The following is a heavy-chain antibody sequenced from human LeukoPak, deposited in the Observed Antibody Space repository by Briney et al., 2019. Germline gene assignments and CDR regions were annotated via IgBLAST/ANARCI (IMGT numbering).Heavy chain of an antibody. CDR1: GFTFSNFA. J-gene: IGHJ4*02. Sequence: PGRSLRLSCAASGFTFSNFAMNWVRQAPGKGLEWVAFISYDGSIKSYADSVKGRFAVSRDNSKNMLYLQLNSLRAEDTAVYYCAKGDPPTYYDILTGQDYWGQGTLVTVSS. CDR2: ISYDGSIK. CDR3: AKGDPPTYYDILTGQDY. D-gene: IGHD3-9*01. V-gene: IGHV3-30*09.